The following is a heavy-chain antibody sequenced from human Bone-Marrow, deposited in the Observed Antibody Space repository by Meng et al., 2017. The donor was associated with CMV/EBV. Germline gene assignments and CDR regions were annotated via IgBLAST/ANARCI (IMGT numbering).Heavy chain of an antibody. CDR2: IYYSGST. V-gene: IGHV4-30-4*08. CDR3: AKSTYCGGDCSYYYYYGMDV. D-gene: IGHD2-21*01. Sequence: LSLPCTVSGGSISSGDYYWSWIRQPPGKGLEWIGYIYYSGSTYYNPSLKSRVTISVDTSKNQFSLKLSSVTAADTAVYFCAKSTYCGGDCSYYYYYGMDVWGQGTTVTVSS. CDR1: GGSISSGDYY. J-gene: IGHJ6*02.